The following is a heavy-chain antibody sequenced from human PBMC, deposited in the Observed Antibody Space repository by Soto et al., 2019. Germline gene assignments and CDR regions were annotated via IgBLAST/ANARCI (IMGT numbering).Heavy chain of an antibody. CDR2: IIPIFGTT. J-gene: IGHJ4*02. V-gene: IGHV1-69*13. D-gene: IGHD4-4*01. Sequence: SVKVSCKASGGTFSSYAISWVRQAPGQGLEWMGGIIPIFGTTNYAQKFQGRVTITADESTSTAYMELSSLRSEDTAVYYCARTGTVRGEPSYYFDYWGQGTLVTVSS. CDR1: GGTFSSYA. CDR3: ARTGTVRGEPSYYFDY.